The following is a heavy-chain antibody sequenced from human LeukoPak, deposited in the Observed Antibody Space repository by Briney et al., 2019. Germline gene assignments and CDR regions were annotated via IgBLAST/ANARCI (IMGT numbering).Heavy chain of an antibody. CDR3: TRQGGRDGYNTPAGY. Sequence: GESLKISCKGSGYRFTTYWIAWVRQIPGKGLEWMGIIYPGDSDTRFSTSFQGQVTTSVDKSISTAYLQWSGLKASDTTMYYCTRQGGRDGYNTPAGYWGQGTLVTVSS. CDR1: GYRFTTYW. CDR2: IYPGDSDT. J-gene: IGHJ4*02. D-gene: IGHD5-24*01. V-gene: IGHV5-51*01.